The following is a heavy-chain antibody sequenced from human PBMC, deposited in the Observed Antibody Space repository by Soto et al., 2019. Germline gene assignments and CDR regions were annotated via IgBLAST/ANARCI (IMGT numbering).Heavy chain of an antibody. CDR3: AHRPPGIAPTPPNWLDP. Sequence: GAGATLGNPAQTPPLTCTFSGFSLRTSGGGVGWIRQPPGKALEWLALIYWDDDKRYSPSLKSRLTITKDTSKNQVVLTMTNMDPVDTATYYCAHRPPGIAPTPPNWLDPWGQGTLVTVSS. J-gene: IGHJ5*02. D-gene: IGHD2-15*01. CDR2: IYWDDDK. V-gene: IGHV2-5*02. CDR1: GFSLRTSGGG.